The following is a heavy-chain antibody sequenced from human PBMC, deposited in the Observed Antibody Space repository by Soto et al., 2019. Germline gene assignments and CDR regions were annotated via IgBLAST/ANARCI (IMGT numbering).Heavy chain of an antibody. CDR3: VRDRGYPDSFDV. J-gene: IGHJ3*01. CDR2: INSEGTFT. CDR1: GYTFSPYW. Sequence: GGSLRLSCVGSGYTFSPYWMSWARQAPGKGLEWVSRINSEGTFTPYADSVKGRFTISRDNAKNTLYLQMHSLRAEDTALYFCVRDRGYPDSFDVWGRGTMVTVSS. V-gene: IGHV3-74*01. D-gene: IGHD1-1*01.